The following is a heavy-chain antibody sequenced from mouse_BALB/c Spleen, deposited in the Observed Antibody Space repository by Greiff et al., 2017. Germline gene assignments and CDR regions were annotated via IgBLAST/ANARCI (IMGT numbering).Heavy chain of an antibody. CDR2: ISCYNGAT. D-gene: IGHD1-2*01. V-gene: IGHV1S34*01. J-gene: IGHJ2*01. Sequence: LVKTGASVKISCKASGYSFTGYYMHWVKQSHGKSLEWIGYISCYNGATSYNQKFKGKATFTVDTSSSTAYMQFNSLTSEDSAVYYCASSYGYGDYFDYWGQGTTLTVSS. CDR1: GYSFTGYY. CDR3: ASSYGYGDYFDY.